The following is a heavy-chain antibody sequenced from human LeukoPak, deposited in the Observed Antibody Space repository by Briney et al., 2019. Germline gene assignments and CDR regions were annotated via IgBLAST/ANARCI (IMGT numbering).Heavy chain of an antibody. Sequence: GSLRLSCAASGFTFSSYAMSWVRQAPGKGLEWVSAISGSGGSTYYADSVKGRFTISRDNSKNTLYLQMNSLRAEDTAVYYCAKDWGYTTMVSYYFDYWGQGALVTVSS. CDR3: AKDWGYTTMVSYYFDY. CDR1: GFTFSSYA. J-gene: IGHJ4*02. V-gene: IGHV3-23*01. CDR2: ISGSGGST. D-gene: IGHD5-18*01.